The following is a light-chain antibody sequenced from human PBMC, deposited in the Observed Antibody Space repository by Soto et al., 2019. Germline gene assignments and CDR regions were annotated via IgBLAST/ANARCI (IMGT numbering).Light chain of an antibody. J-gene: IGKJ1*01. CDR2: KAS. Sequence: IPMTQSPSTLSASVGDRVNITCRASQSIDGWLAWYQQKPGKAPKVLIYKASSLESGVPSRFSGSGSGTEFTLTISSLQPDDFATYYCQQYDVYSWTFGQGTKVEI. CDR1: QSIDGW. CDR3: QQYDVYSWT. V-gene: IGKV1-5*03.